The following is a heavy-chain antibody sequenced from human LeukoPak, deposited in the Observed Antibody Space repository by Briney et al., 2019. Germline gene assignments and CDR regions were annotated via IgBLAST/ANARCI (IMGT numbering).Heavy chain of an antibody. V-gene: IGHV1-8*02. J-gene: IGHJ4*02. CDR1: GYTFTSYY. CDR2: MKPNSGNT. D-gene: IGHD4-23*01. Sequence: GASVKVSCKASGYTFTSYYMHWVRQAPGQGLEWMGYMKPNSGNTGYAQKFQGRVTMTRDTSISTAYMELSSLTSEDTAVYYCATELRWKDHWGQGTLVTVSS. CDR3: ATELRWKDH.